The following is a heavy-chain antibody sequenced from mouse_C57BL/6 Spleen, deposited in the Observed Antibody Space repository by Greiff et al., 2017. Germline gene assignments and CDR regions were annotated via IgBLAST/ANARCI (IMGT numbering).Heavy chain of an antibody. V-gene: IGHV8-8*01. Sequence: TLKESGPGILQPSQTLSLTCSFSGFSLSTFGMGVGWIRQPSGKGLEWLAHIWWDDDKYYNPALKSRLTISKDTSKNQVFLKIANVDTADTATYYCARMTYGSSRGYFDVWGTGTTVTVSS. CDR3: ARMTYGSSRGYFDV. CDR2: IWWDDDK. D-gene: IGHD1-1*01. J-gene: IGHJ1*03. CDR1: GFSLSTFGMG.